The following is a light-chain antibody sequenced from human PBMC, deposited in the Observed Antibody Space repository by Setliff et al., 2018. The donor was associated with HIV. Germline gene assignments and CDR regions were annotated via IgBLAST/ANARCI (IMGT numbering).Light chain of an antibody. J-gene: IGLJ3*02. CDR3: LIYYAGVGV. V-gene: IGLV7-43*01. Sequence: VVTQEPSLTVSPGGTVTLTCSSSTGAVTTDYFPNWFQQKPGQAPRVLIFGTFNKHPWTPARFSASLLGGKAALTLSGVQPEDEADYYCLIYYAGVGVFGGGTQLTVL. CDR1: TGAVTTDYF. CDR2: GTF.